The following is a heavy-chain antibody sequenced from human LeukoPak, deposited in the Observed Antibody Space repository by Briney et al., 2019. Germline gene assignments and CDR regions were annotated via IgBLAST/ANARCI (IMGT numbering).Heavy chain of an antibody. Sequence: PSETLSLTCTVSVGSISIYYWIWLRQPPREGRVWSGYINYSGSTKYNPSLKSRVTIPVDTSKNQFSLKLSSVPAADTAVYYCARFGAAMVRGVRIYGMDVWGERTTHTVP. CDR1: VGSISIYY. CDR2: INYSGST. D-gene: IGHD3-10*01. CDR3: ARFGAAMVRGVRIYGMDV. J-gene: IGHJ6*01. V-gene: IGHV4-59*01.